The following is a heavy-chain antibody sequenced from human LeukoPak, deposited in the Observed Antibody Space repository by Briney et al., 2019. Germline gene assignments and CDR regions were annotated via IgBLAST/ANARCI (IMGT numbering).Heavy chain of an antibody. CDR2: INHSGST. CDR3: AREVFYGSGSYPAWFDP. D-gene: IGHD3-10*01. Sequence: SETLSLTCAVYGGSFSGYYWSWIRQPPGKGLEWIGEINHSGSTNYNPSLKSRVTISVDTSKNQFSLKLSPVTAADTAVYYCAREVFYGSGSYPAWFDPWGQGTLVTVSS. V-gene: IGHV4-34*01. CDR1: GGSFSGYY. J-gene: IGHJ5*02.